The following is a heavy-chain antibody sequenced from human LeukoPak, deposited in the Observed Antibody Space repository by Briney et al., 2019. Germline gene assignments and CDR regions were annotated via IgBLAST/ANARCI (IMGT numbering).Heavy chain of an antibody. Sequence: GGSLRLSCAASGFTFSSYDMHWVRQATGKGLEWVSAIGTAGDTYYPGSVKGRFTISRDNSKNSLYLQMNSLRAEDTALYYCAKANDYHYYYYMDVWGKGTTVTVSS. J-gene: IGHJ6*03. V-gene: IGHV3-13*01. D-gene: IGHD2-8*01. CDR2: IGTAGDT. CDR3: AKANDYHYYYYMDV. CDR1: GFTFSSYD.